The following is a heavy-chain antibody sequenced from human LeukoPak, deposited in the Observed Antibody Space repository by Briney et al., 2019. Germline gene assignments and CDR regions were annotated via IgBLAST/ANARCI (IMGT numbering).Heavy chain of an antibody. CDR1: GGSISGYY. D-gene: IGHD6-19*01. Sequence: SETLSLTCTVSGGSISGYYWGRIRQPAGKGPQWIGRIYSSGYTYYNPSLKSRVTMSVDTPKNHFSLMVTSATAADTAVYYCARHLTFGFGSGDAFDIWGQGVMVTVSS. V-gene: IGHV4-4*07. J-gene: IGHJ3*02. CDR3: ARHLTFGFGSGDAFDI. CDR2: IYSSGYT.